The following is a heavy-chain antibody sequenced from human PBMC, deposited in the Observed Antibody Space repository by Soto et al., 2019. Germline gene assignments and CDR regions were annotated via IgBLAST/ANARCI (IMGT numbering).Heavy chain of an antibody. J-gene: IGHJ6*02. CDR2: IYYSGST. V-gene: IGHV4-39*01. CDR3: ARRTSAAGYYYYYGMDV. D-gene: IGHD6-13*01. Sequence: QLLESGPGLVKPSETLSLTCTVSGGSISSSSYYWGWIRQPPGKGLEWIGSIYYSGSTYYNPSLKSRVTISVDTSKNQFSLKLSSVTAADTAVYYCARRTSAAGYYYYYGMDVWGQGTTVTVSS. CDR1: GGSISSSSYY.